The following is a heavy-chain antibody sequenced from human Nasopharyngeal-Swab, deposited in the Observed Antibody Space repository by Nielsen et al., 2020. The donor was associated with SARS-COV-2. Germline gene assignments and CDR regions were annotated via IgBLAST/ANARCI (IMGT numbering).Heavy chain of an antibody. CDR2: ISYDGGNK. CDR3: AKVARDIVVVPAAMKAYCYYGMDV. Sequence: WIRQPPGKGLEWVAVISYDGGNKYYADSVKGRFTISRDNSKNTLYLQMNSLRAEDMAVYYCAKVARDIVVVPAAMKAYCYYGMDVWGQGTTVTVSS. J-gene: IGHJ6*02. D-gene: IGHD2-2*01. V-gene: IGHV3-30*18.